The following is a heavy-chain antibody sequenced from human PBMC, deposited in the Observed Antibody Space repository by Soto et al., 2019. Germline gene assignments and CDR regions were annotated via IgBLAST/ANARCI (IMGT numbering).Heavy chain of an antibody. CDR2: IHSDGKIT. D-gene: IGHD1-26*01. CDR1: GFTFGNYW. Sequence: EVQLVESGGGLVQPGGSLRLSCATSGFTFGNYWIYWVRQAPGKGLVWVSRIHSDGKITTYADSVKGRFTISRDIAKNTLYLQMNSLRAEDTAMYYCARGRGSFYVDFWGQGTLVTVSS. J-gene: IGHJ4*02. V-gene: IGHV3-74*01. CDR3: ARGRGSFYVDF.